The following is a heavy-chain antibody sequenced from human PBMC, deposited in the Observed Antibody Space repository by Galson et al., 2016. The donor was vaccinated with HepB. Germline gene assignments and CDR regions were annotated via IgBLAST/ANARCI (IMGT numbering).Heavy chain of an antibody. D-gene: IGHD6-6*01. Sequence: SVKVSCKVSGGSFSTYATSWVRQAPGQGLEWMGGIIPVFGTATYAQKFQGRVTFTADDSTSTAYMELRNLRSDDTAVYYCGRDWRLREERVAGRHQYYGMDVWGQGTTVIVSS. V-gene: IGHV1-69*13. J-gene: IGHJ6*02. CDR3: GRDWRLREERVAGRHQYYGMDV. CDR1: GGSFSTYA. CDR2: IIPVFGTA.